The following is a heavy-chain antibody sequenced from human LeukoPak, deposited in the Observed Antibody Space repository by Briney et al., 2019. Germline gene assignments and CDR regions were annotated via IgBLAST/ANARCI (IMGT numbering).Heavy chain of an antibody. V-gene: IGHV4-61*09. CDR3: ARRGAVAHY. CDR1: GGSISSGTYC. D-gene: IGHD6-19*01. CDR2: ICTSGSS. J-gene: IGHJ4*02. Sequence: PSETLSLTCTVSGGSISSGTYCWSWIRQSAGKGLEWIGHICTSGSSNYNPSFKSRVTISVDTSKNQFSLKLSSVTAADTAVYYCARRGAVAHYWGQGTLVTVSS.